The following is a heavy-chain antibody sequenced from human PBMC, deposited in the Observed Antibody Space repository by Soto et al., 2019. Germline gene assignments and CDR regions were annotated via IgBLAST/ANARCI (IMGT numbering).Heavy chain of an antibody. V-gene: IGHV3-23*01. J-gene: IGHJ3*02. CDR2: VNSGGGTS. CDR1: GFTFDDYA. D-gene: IGHD4-17*01. Sequence: PGGSLRLSCAASGFTFDDYAMHWVRQAPGKGLEWVSTVNSGGGTSYYADSVKGRVTVSTDSSKNTLYLQINTLRAEDTAVYYCAKHVTTVTIFDAFNIWGQGTMVTVSS. CDR3: AKHVTTVTIFDAFNI.